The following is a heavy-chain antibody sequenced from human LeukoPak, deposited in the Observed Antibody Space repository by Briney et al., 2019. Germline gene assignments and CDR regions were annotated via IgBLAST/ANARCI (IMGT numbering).Heavy chain of an antibody. J-gene: IGHJ5*02. D-gene: IGHD3-10*01. V-gene: IGHV4-39*07. CDR2: INHSGST. CDR1: GVSISSSSYY. CDR3: ARRRGSGSYYAPTNWFDP. Sequence: PSETLSLTCTVSGVSISSSSYYWSWIRQPPGKGLEWIGEINHSGSTNYNPSLKSRVTISVDTSKNQFSLKLSSVTAADTAVYYCARRRGSGSYYAPTNWFDPWGQGTLVTVSS.